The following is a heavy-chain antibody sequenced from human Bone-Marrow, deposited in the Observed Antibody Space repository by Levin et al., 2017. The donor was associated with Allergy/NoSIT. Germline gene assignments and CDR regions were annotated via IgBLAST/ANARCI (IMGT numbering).Heavy chain of an antibody. J-gene: IGHJ5*02. CDR3: ATSSSWPRSGWFDP. Sequence: GGSLRLSCAASGFTFSSYAMSWVRQAPGKGLEWVSAISGSGGSTYYADSVKGRFTISRDNSKNTLYLQMNSLRAEDTAVYYCATSSSWPRSGWFDPWGQGTLVTVSS. D-gene: IGHD6-13*01. CDR2: ISGSGGST. V-gene: IGHV3-23*01. CDR1: GFTFSSYA.